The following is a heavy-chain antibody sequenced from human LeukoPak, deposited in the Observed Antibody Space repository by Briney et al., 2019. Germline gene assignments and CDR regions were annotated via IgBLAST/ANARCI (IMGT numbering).Heavy chain of an antibody. J-gene: IGHJ4*02. D-gene: IGHD2-15*01. Sequence: QPGRSLRLSCAASGFTFSNYDMHWVRQAPGKGLEWVAAIWYDGNNKDYAESVKGRFTISRDNSKNTLYLQMNSLRAEDTAVYYCARDLSGYSDYWGQGTLVTVSS. CDR3: ARDLSGYSDY. CDR2: IWYDGNNK. CDR1: GFTFSNYD. V-gene: IGHV3-33*01.